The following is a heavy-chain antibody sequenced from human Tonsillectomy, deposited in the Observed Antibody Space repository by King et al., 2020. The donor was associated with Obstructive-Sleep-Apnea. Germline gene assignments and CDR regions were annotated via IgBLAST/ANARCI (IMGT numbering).Heavy chain of an antibody. V-gene: IGHV4-30-4*07. Sequence: QLQESGPGLVKPSQTLSLTCAVSGGSISRGGYSWSWIRQPPGKGLEWIGYTYPSGSTHNNPSLKSPVTISVDTSKNQFSLKVSSVTAADTAVYYCARLSPYLLRGYGMDVGGQGTTVTVSS. CDR2: TYPSGST. CDR3: ARLSPYLLRGYGMDV. J-gene: IGHJ6*02. CDR1: GGSISRGGYS. D-gene: IGHD3-10*01.